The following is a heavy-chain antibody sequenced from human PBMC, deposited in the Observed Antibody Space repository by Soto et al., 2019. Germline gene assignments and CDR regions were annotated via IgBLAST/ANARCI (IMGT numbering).Heavy chain of an antibody. V-gene: IGHV3-74*01. CDR3: TRAGPTDGSNYWSFDL. CDR2: INSDGSST. Sequence: EVQLVESGGGLVQPGGSLRLSCAASGFTLSSSWMHWVRQVPGKGLVWVSRINSDGSSTSHADSVMGRFTITRDNAKNTLYLQMNSLRAEDTAVYYCTRAGPTDGSNYWSFDLWGRGTLVTVSS. D-gene: IGHD3-10*01. CDR1: GFTLSSSW. J-gene: IGHJ2*01.